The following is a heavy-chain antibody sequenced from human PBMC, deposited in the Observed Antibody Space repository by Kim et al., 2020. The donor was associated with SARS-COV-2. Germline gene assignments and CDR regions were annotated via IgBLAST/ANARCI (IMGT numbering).Heavy chain of an antibody. CDR3: ARDRPYYDILTGYYRGPVDP. V-gene: IGHV1-18*01. Sequence: ASVKVSCKSSGYTFTSYGISWVRQAPGQGLEWMGWISAYNGNTNYAQKLQGRVTMTTDTSTSTAYMELRSLRSDDTAVYYCARDRPYYDILTGYYRGPVDPWGQGTLVTVSS. CDR2: ISAYNGNT. J-gene: IGHJ5*02. D-gene: IGHD3-9*01. CDR1: GYTFTSYG.